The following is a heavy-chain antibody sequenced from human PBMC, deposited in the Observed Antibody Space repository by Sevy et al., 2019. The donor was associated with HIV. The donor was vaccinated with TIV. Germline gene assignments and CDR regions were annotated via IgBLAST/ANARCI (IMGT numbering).Heavy chain of an antibody. CDR1: GFTFSNAW. J-gene: IGHJ4*02. V-gene: IGHV3-15*01. D-gene: IGHD3-22*01. CDR2: IKSKTDGGTT. Sequence: GGSLRLSCAASGFTFSNAWMSWVRQAPGKGLEWVGRIKSKTDGGTTDYAAPVKGRFTISRDDSKNTLYLQMNSLKTEDTAVVYCTTDTNYYDSSGYSHYWGQGTLVTVSS. CDR3: TTDTNYYDSSGYSHY.